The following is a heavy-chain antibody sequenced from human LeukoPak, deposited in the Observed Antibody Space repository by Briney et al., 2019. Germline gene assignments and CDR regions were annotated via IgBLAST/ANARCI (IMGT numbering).Heavy chain of an antibody. CDR3: ARDYYYDSSGSGPVVV. Sequence: GGSLRLSCAASGFTVSSNYMSWVRRAPGKGLEWVSVIYSGGSTYYADSVKGRFTISRDNSKNTLYLQMNSLRAEDTAVYYCARDYYYDSSGSGPVVVWGQGTMVTVSS. D-gene: IGHD3-22*01. J-gene: IGHJ3*01. CDR1: GFTVSSNY. V-gene: IGHV3-66*01. CDR2: IYSGGST.